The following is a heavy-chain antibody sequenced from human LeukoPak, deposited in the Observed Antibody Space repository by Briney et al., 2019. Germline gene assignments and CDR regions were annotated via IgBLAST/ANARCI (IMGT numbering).Heavy chain of an antibody. Sequence: GASLRLSCAASGFTFSSYTMNWGREAPGKGLEWVATMTSSSTIYYADSVKGRFTISRDTAKNSLSLQMNSLRDEDTAVYSCARAHTMVWELDAFYIWGRGTKVTVSS. J-gene: IGHJ3*02. CDR1: GFTFSSYT. D-gene: IGHD3-10*01. V-gene: IGHV3-48*02. CDR2: MTSSSTI. CDR3: ARAHTMVWELDAFYI.